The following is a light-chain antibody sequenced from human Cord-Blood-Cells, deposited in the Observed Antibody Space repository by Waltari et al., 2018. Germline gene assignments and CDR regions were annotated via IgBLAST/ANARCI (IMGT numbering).Light chain of an antibody. CDR2: GAT. J-gene: IGKJ4*01. V-gene: IGKV3D-7*01. Sequence: EIVMTQSPATLSLSPGERATLSCRASQSVSSSYLSWYQKKPGQAPRLIIYGATTRATGIPPRFSGSGSGTDFTLTISSLQPEDFPVYYCQQDYNLPLTFGGGTKVEIK. CDR1: QSVSSSY. CDR3: QQDYNLPLT.